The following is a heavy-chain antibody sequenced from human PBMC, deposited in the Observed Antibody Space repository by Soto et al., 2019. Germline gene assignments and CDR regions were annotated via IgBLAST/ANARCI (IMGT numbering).Heavy chain of an antibody. V-gene: IGHV4-31*03. CDR1: GGSISSGGYY. Sequence: QVQLQESGPGLVKPSQTLSLTCTVSGGSISSGGYYWSWIRQHPGKGLEWIRYIYYTGSTYYNPSLKTRVTMSVETSKNQFSLKLSSVTAADTAVYYCATLYMVRGVRTFDYWGQGTLVTVSS. J-gene: IGHJ4*02. CDR3: ATLYMVRGVRTFDY. CDR2: IYYTGST. D-gene: IGHD3-10*01.